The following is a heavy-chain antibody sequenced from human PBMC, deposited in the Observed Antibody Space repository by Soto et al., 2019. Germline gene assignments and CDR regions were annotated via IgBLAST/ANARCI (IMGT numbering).Heavy chain of an antibody. D-gene: IGHD6-6*01. CDR3: ARDAHPSEPYYYGMDV. V-gene: IGHV1-2*04. Sequence: ASVKVSCKASGYTFTGYYMHWVRQAPGQGLEWMGWINPNSGGTNYAQKFQGWVTMTRDTSISTAYMELSRLRSDDTAVYYCARDAHPSEPYYYGMDVWGQGTTVTVSS. CDR2: INPNSGGT. CDR1: GYTFTGYY. J-gene: IGHJ6*02.